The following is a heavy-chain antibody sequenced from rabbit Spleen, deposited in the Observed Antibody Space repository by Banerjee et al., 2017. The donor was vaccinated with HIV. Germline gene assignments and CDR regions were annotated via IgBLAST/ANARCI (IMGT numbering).Heavy chain of an antibody. CDR3: ARDTGTSFSTYGMDL. Sequence: QEQLEESGGDLVKPEGSLTLTCTASGFSFSGNYYMCWVRQAPGKGLEWIGCIDTGRGSAYYASWVNGRFTISKASSTTVTLQMTSLTAADTATYFCARDTGTSFSTYGMDLWGQGTLVTVS. CDR2: IDTGRGSA. D-gene: IGHD7-1*01. CDR1: GFSFSGNYY. J-gene: IGHJ6*01. V-gene: IGHV1S45*01.